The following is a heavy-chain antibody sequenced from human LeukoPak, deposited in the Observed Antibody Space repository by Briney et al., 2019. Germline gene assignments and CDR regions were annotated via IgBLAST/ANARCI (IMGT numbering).Heavy chain of an antibody. CDR1: GFTFSTYS. CDR2: ISRSSSDI. CDR3: VRDDESRNWPRTDY. Sequence: GGSLRLSCAASGFTFSTYSMKWVRQAPGRGLEWVSSISRSSSDIYYSDSVKGRFTVSRDNAKNSLYLQMNNLRAEDTAVYYCVRDDESRNWPRTDYWGQGTLVTVSS. J-gene: IGHJ4*02. V-gene: IGHV3-21*01. D-gene: IGHD1-1*01.